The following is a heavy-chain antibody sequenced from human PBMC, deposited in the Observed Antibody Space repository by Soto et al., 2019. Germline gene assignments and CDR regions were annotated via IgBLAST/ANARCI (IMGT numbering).Heavy chain of an antibody. Sequence: QVQLVESGGGVVQPGRSLRLSCVPSGFTFSTYGMHWVRQAPGKGLEWVAVIWYDGSNKYYADSVKDRFTISRDNSKNTMYLQMSSLRAEDTAVYYCGRGAEVRGLVNYGIDVWGQGTTVTVSS. CDR2: IWYDGSNK. D-gene: IGHD3-10*01. J-gene: IGHJ6*02. CDR3: GRGAEVRGLVNYGIDV. V-gene: IGHV3-33*01. CDR1: GFTFSTYG.